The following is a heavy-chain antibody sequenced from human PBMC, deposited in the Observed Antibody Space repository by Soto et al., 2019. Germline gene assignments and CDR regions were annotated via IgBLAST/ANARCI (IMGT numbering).Heavy chain of an antibody. CDR2: ISGSGGST. J-gene: IGHJ4*02. CDR1: GFTFSCYA. D-gene: IGHD6-19*01. V-gene: IGHV3-23*01. Sequence: EVQLLESGGGLVQPGGSLRLSCAASGFTFSCYAMSWVRQAPGKGLEWVSAISGSGGSTYYADSVKGRFTISRDNSKNTLYLQTNSLRAEDTAVDYCAKGRIAVAGTGGRVTVSDYWGQGTLVTVSS. CDR3: AKGRIAVAGTGGRVTVSDY.